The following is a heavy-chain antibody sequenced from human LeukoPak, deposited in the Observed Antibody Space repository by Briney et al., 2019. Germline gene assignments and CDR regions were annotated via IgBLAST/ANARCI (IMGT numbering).Heavy chain of an antibody. CDR3: ARDHKRLFGFGESFGY. V-gene: IGHV1-18*01. D-gene: IGHD3-10*01. CDR2: ISAYNGNT. J-gene: IGHJ4*02. Sequence: ASVKVSCKASGYTFTSYGISWVRQAPGQGLEWTGWISAYNGNTNYAQKLQGRVTMTTDTSTSTAYMELRSLRSDDTAVYYCARDHKRLFGFGESFGYWGQGTLVTVSS. CDR1: GYTFTSYG.